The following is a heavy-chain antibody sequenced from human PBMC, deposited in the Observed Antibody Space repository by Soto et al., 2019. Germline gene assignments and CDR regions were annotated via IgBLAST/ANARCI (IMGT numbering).Heavy chain of an antibody. CDR2: INPNSGGT. CDR3: ARGGIHYCGGACYSPLRY. Sequence: ASVKVSCKASGYTFTGYYMHWVRQAPGQGLEWMGWINPNSGGTNYAQKFQGRVTMTRDTSISTAYMELSRLRSDDTAVYYCARGGIHYCGGACYSPLRYWGQGTLVTVSS. CDR1: GYTFTGYY. J-gene: IGHJ4*02. V-gene: IGHV1-2*02. D-gene: IGHD2-21*02.